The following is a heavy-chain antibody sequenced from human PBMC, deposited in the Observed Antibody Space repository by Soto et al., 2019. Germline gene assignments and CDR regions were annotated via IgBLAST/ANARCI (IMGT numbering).Heavy chain of an antibody. V-gene: IGHV3-33*01. CDR2: LWYDGSRE. D-gene: IGHD5-18*01. J-gene: IGHJ4*02. Sequence: QVQLVESGGGVVQPGRSLRLSCAASGFSVNTHVIHWIRQAPGKGLEWVAVLWYDGSREYYADSVKGGFTISRDNSKTLMYLQMDNQKDEYTAVYYCARVPRFDTWYFDYWGQGTLATVSS. CDR1: GFSVNTHV. CDR3: ARVPRFDTWYFDY.